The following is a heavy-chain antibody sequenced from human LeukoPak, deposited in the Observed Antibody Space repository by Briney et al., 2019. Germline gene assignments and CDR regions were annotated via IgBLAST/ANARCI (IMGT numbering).Heavy chain of an antibody. J-gene: IGHJ4*02. D-gene: IGHD3-10*01. CDR2: ISYHGSNE. CDR3: ATAKGGSYWGGFDY. V-gene: IGHV3-30-3*01. CDR1: GFTFSSYS. Sequence: PGGSLRLSCAASGFTFSSYSIRWVRQTPGKGLERVAVISYHGSNEFYADSVKGRFTISRDNSKNTLYLQMNSLRPDDTALYYCATAKGGSYWGGFDYWGPGTLVTVSS.